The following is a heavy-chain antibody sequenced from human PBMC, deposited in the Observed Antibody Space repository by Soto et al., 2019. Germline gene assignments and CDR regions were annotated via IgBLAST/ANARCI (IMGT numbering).Heavy chain of an antibody. V-gene: IGHV4-59*12. CDR3: ARGLTTIFGVVTHFDY. CDR1: GGSISGSD. CDR2: IHYSGST. D-gene: IGHD3-3*01. Sequence: SETLSLTCTVSGGSISGSDWRWIRQTPGKVLEWVGYIHYSGSTNYNPSLKSRVTISVDTSKNQFSLKLSSVTAADTAVYYCARGLTTIFGVVTHFDYWGQGTLVTVSS. J-gene: IGHJ4*02.